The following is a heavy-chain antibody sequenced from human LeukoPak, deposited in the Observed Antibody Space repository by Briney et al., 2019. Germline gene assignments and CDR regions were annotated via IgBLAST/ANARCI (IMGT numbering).Heavy chain of an antibody. CDR2: IANDGSIK. V-gene: IGHV3-30*18. J-gene: IGHJ4*02. CDR3: AKGRTESYASPIDY. Sequence: GGSLRLSCAASGFTFSNFGMHWARQAPGKGLEWVSVIANDGSIKNYVDSVKGRFTISRDNSKNTLYLQMNSLRAEDTAVYYCAKGRTESYASPIDYWGQGTLVTVSS. CDR1: GFTFSNFG. D-gene: IGHD3-16*01.